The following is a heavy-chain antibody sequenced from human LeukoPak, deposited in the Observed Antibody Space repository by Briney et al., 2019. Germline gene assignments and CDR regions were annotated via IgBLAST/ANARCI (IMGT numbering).Heavy chain of an antibody. CDR1: GVSISSSGYY. CDR2: IYYSGST. V-gene: IGHV4-31*03. Sequence: SETLSLTCNVSGVSISSSGYYWAWIRQSPGKGLEWIGYIYYSGSTYYNPSLKSRVTISVDTSKNQFSLKLSSVTAADTAVYYCARGALNWYFDLWGRGTLVTVSS. CDR3: ARGALNWYFDL. J-gene: IGHJ2*01.